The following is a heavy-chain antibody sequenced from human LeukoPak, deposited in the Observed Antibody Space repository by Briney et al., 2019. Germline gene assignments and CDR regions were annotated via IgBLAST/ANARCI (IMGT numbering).Heavy chain of an antibody. J-gene: IGHJ5*02. CDR3: ARDTYYYDSSGYYSNWFDP. CDR2: ISYDGSNK. CDR1: GFTFSSYA. Sequence: GGSLRLSCAASGFTFSSYAMHWVRQAPGKGLEWVAVISYDGSNKYYADSVKGRFTISRDNSKNTLYLQMNSLRAEDTAVYYCARDTYYYDSSGYYSNWFDPRGQGTLVTVSS. V-gene: IGHV3-30*04. D-gene: IGHD3-22*01.